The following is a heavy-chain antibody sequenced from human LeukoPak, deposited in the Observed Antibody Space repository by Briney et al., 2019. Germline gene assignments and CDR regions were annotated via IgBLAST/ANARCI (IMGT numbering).Heavy chain of an antibody. Sequence: GRSLRLSCAASGFTFSSYTMNWVRQAPGKGLEWVSSISTSSSYIFYADSVKGRFTISRDNAKNSLYLQMNSLRAEDTAVYYCARGLTGDYYYDSSAYFPYNWFDPWGQGTLVTVSS. J-gene: IGHJ5*02. CDR2: ISTSSSYI. CDR3: ARGLTGDYYYDSSAYFPYNWFDP. CDR1: GFTFSSYT. D-gene: IGHD3-22*01. V-gene: IGHV3-21*01.